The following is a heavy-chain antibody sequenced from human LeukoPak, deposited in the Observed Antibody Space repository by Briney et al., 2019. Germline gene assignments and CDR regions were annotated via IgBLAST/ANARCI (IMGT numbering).Heavy chain of an antibody. CDR1: GGSFSGYY. CDR3: ARELMVYAINHRWFDP. D-gene: IGHD2-8*01. CDR2: INHSGST. J-gene: IGHJ5*02. V-gene: IGHV4-34*01. Sequence: PSETLSLTCAVYGGSFSGYYWSWIRQPPGKGLEWIGEINHSGSTNYNPSLKSRVTISVDTYKNQFSLKLSSVTAADTAVYYCARELMVYAINHRWFDPRGQGTLVTVSS.